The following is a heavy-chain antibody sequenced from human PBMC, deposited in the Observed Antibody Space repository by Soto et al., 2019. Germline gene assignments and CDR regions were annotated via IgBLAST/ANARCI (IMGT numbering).Heavy chain of an antibody. CDR3: ARGEAGGEDDYGDYYYYYGMDV. J-gene: IGHJ6*02. D-gene: IGHD4-17*01. V-gene: IGHV4-31*03. CDR2: IYYSGST. CDR1: GGSISSGGYY. Sequence: QVQLQESGPGLVKPSQTLSLTCTVSGGSISSGGYYWSWIRQHPGKGLEWIGYIYYSGSTYYNPSLKSRVTISVDTSKNQFSLKLSSVTAADTAVYYCARGEAGGEDDYGDYYYYYGMDVWGQGTTVTVSS.